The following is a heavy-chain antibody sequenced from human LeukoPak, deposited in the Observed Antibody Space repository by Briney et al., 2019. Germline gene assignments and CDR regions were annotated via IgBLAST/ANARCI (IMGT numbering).Heavy chain of an antibody. D-gene: IGHD6-13*01. Sequence: SETLSLTCTVSGGFISSYYGSWIRQPPAKGLEWIGYIYYSGSTNYNPSLKSRVTISVDTSKNQFSLKLSSVTAADTAVYYCARDVGYSSLHYFDHWGQGTLVTVSS. CDR1: GGFISSYY. J-gene: IGHJ4*02. CDR3: ARDVGYSSLHYFDH. CDR2: IYYSGST. V-gene: IGHV4-59*01.